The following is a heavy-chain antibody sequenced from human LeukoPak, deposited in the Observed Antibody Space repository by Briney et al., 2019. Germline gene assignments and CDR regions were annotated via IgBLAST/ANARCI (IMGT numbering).Heavy chain of an antibody. D-gene: IGHD3-10*01. J-gene: IGHJ6*03. V-gene: IGHV4-59*01. CDR3: ARGKEHGSGSYYNQPLYYYYYMDV. CDR1: GGSISSYY. CDR2: IYYSGST. Sequence: SETLSLTCTVSGGSISSYYWSWIRQPPGKGLEWIGYIYYSGSTNYNPSLKSRVTISVDTSKNQFSLKLSSVTAADTAVYYCARGKEHGSGSYYNQPLYYYYYMDVWGKGTTVTISS.